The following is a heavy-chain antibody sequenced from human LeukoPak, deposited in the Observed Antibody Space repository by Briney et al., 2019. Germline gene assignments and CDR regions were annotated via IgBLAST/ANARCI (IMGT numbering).Heavy chain of an antibody. CDR3: ATTGTDYYFDY. V-gene: IGHV3-66*01. CDR1: GFTVSSNY. CDR2: IYSGGST. Sequence: GGSLRLSCAASGFTVSSNYMSWVRQAPGKGLEWVSVIYSGGSTYYADSVKGRFTISRDNAKNTLYLQMDSLRAEDTAVYYCATTGTDYYFDYWGQGTLVTVSS. D-gene: IGHD1-14*01. J-gene: IGHJ4*02.